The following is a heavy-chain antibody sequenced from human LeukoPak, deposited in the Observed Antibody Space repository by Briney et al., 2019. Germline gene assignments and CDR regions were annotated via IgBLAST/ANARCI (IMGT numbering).Heavy chain of an antibody. D-gene: IGHD3-22*01. CDR3: ARDLAVVVVSAFDI. J-gene: IGHJ3*02. Sequence: GGSLRLSCAASGFTFSSYSMNWVRQAPGKGLEWVSYISSSSSTIYYADSVKGRFTISRDNAKNSLYLQMNSLRAEDTAVYYCARDLAVVVVSAFDIWGQGTMVTVSS. CDR1: GFTFSSYS. CDR2: ISSSSSTI. V-gene: IGHV3-48*04.